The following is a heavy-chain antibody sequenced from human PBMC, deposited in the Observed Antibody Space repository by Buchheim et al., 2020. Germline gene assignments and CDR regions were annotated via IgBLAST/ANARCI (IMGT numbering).Heavy chain of an antibody. D-gene: IGHD1-26*01. CDR3: AKDGGGIVDATYYYYAMGV. Sequence: QVQLVESGGGVVQPGRSLRLSCAASGFTFSSYGIHWVRQAPGKGLEWVALISYNGNSKYYADSVKGRFTVSRDNSKNTLFLQMNSLRHEDTAVYYCAKDGGGIVDATYYYYAMGVWGQGTT. CDR1: GFTFSSYG. CDR2: ISYNGNSK. V-gene: IGHV3-30*18. J-gene: IGHJ6*02.